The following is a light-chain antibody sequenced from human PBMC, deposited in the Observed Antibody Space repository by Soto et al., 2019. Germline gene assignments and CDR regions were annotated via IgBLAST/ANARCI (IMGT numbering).Light chain of an antibody. CDR3: ATWDGSLPAEV. CDR1: SSNIGNNS. CDR2: DNN. V-gene: IGLV1-51*01. J-gene: IGLJ2*01. Sequence: QSVLTQPPSVSAAPGQKVTISCSGSSSNIGNNSVSWYQQLPGTAPKLLIYDNNKRPSGIPDRFSGSKSGTSGTLDITGLQTGDEVDYYCATWDGSLPAEVFGGGTKLTVL.